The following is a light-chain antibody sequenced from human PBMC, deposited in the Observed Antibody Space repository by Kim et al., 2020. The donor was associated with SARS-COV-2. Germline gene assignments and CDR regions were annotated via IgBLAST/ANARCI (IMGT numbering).Light chain of an antibody. Sequence: SASVGDRVTITCHASQDITNYLNWYQHKAGKAPKLLIFDASSLETGVPSRFSGSGSGTHFTFTISGLQPEDIATYYCQQYDNFWTFGQGTKVDIK. J-gene: IGKJ1*01. CDR2: DAS. CDR1: QDITNY. CDR3: QQYDNFWT. V-gene: IGKV1-33*01.